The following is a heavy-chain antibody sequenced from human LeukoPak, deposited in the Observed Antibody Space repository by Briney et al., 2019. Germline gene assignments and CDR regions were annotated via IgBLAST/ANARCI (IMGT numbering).Heavy chain of an antibody. J-gene: IGHJ4*02. CDR3: TTDRDGYNLDY. CDR1: GFTFSSYA. D-gene: IGHD5-24*01. V-gene: IGHV3-23*01. CDR2: ISGSGGST. Sequence: PGGSLRLSCAASGFTFSSYAMSWVRQAPGKGLEWVSAISGSGGSTYYADSVKGRFTISRDNSKNTLYLQMNSLKTEDTAVYYCTTDRDGYNLDYWGQGTLVTVSS.